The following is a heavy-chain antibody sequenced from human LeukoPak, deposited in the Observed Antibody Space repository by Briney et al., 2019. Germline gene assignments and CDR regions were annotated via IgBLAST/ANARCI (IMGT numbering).Heavy chain of an antibody. J-gene: IGHJ4*02. D-gene: IGHD4/OR15-4a*01. V-gene: IGHV3-21*04. CDR1: GFSLSSHS. Sequence: GGSLRLSCAASGFSLSSHSMNWVRQAPGKGLEWVSSISESSRDIYYADSVRGRFTISRDNARNSLDLQMNSLRAEDTAVYYCAKDRANSIFDYWGQGTLVTVSS. CDR3: AKDRANSIFDY. CDR2: ISESSRDI.